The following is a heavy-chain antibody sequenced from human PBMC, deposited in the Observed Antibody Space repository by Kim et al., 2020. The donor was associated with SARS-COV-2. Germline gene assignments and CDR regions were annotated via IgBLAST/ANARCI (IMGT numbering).Heavy chain of an antibody. CDR2: ITPSGDSP. V-gene: IGHV1-46*01. CDR1: GYTFTSNH. D-gene: IGHD1-20*01. J-gene: IGHJ4*02. CDR3: VRDLSDNWTFVY. Sequence: ASVKVSCKASGYTFTSNHMHWVRQAPGQGLEWMGIITPSGDSPSYSQRLQGRLTLTTDTSTGTVYMELSRLRSEDTAVYFCVRDLSDNWTFVYWGQGTLVTVSS.